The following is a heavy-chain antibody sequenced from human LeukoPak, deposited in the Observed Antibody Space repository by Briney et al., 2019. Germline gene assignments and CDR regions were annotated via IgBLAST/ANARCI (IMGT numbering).Heavy chain of an antibody. CDR1: GFTFTDYF. V-gene: IGHV3-7*01. D-gene: IGHD3-22*01. CDR3: ARDRGWRTSGYYLYHFDY. Sequence: GGSLRLSCGACGFTFTDYFMSCVRQAPGKGLEWVASIKHNGGEKYYGVSVKGRFNISRDNAKNSLYLKMSSLRVEDTAVYYCARDRGWRTSGYYLYHFDYWGQGTLVTVSS. CDR2: IKHNGGEK. J-gene: IGHJ4*02.